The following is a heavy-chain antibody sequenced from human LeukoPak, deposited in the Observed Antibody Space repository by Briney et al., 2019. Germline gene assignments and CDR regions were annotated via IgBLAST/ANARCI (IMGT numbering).Heavy chain of an antibody. CDR1: GGSITQTNY. J-gene: IGHJ4*02. V-gene: IGHV4-4*02. Sequence: SETLSLTCDVSGGSITQTNYWTWVRQPPGKGLEWIGEVNLQGSTNYNPSLMRRVAISVDTSANHVSLQLTSVTAADTAVYYCAKDQDMMRFVYWGQGTLVTVPS. CDR3: AKDQDMMRFVY. CDR2: VNLQGST. D-gene: IGHD2-15*01.